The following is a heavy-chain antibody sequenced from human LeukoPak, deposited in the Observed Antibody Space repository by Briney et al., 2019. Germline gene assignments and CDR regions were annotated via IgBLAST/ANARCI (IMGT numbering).Heavy chain of an antibody. Sequence: SETLSLTCAVYGGSFSGYYWSWIRQPPGKGLEWIGEINHSGSTNYNPSLKSRVTISVDKSKNQFSLKLSSVTAADTAVYYCARWSSSWYGRSWFDPWGQGTLVTVSS. D-gene: IGHD6-13*01. V-gene: IGHV4-34*01. J-gene: IGHJ5*02. CDR1: GGSFSGYY. CDR2: INHSGST. CDR3: ARWSSSWYGRSWFDP.